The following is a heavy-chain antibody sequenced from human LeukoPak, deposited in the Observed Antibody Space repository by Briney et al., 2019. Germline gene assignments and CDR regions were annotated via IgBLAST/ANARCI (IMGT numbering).Heavy chain of an antibody. D-gene: IGHD6-13*01. Sequence: GGSLTLSCAASGFTISNYWMHWVRQAPGKGLVWVSRINTDGMSTSYPDSVEARFIISRDNAKNTLYLQMNSLRAEDTAVYYCTRGRATSNWYYFDYWGQGILVTVSS. V-gene: IGHV3-74*01. J-gene: IGHJ4*02. CDR3: TRGRATSNWYYFDY. CDR1: GFTISNYW. CDR2: INTDGMST.